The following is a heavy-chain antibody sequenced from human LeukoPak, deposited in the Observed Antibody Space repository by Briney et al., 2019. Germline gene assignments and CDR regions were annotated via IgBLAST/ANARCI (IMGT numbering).Heavy chain of an antibody. J-gene: IGHJ4*02. V-gene: IGHV4-4*02. CDR1: GGSILTTNW. Sequence: SETLSLTCAVSGGSILTTNWWSWVRQPPGKGLEWIGEVHLSGTSNYNPSLKSRVSMSIDKSKNQLSLKLTSVTAADTAMYYCARESGAFSPFGFWGQGTLVTVSS. CDR3: ARESGAFSPFGF. CDR2: VHLSGTS. D-gene: IGHD1-26*01.